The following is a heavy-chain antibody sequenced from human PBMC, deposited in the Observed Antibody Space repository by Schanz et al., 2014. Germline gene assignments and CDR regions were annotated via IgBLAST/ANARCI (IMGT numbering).Heavy chain of an antibody. CDR2: INAGTGNT. Sequence: QVQLVQSGAEVKKPGASVKVSCKASGYTFTSYSIHWVRQAPGQRLEWMGWINAGTGNTEYSQKFQGRVTMTRDTSTSTVYIELHILTSDDTAVYYCAKSKSQLPLFDYWGQGTLVAVSS. D-gene: IGHD2-21*01. CDR3: AKSKSQLPLFDY. V-gene: IGHV1-3*01. J-gene: IGHJ4*02. CDR1: GYTFTSYS.